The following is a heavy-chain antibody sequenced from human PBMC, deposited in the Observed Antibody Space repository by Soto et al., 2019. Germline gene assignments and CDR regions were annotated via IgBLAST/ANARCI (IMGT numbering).Heavy chain of an antibody. CDR2: IKSKADGGTT. CDR3: TTDSYINMQIVGFDF. D-gene: IGHD2-2*01. J-gene: IGHJ4*01. V-gene: IGHV3-15*07. Sequence: GKGLEWVGRIKSKADGGTTDFAAPVKGRFAISRDDSKNMMYMGMSSLRTEDTAVYYFTTDSYINMQIVGFDFWGHGTPVIVFS.